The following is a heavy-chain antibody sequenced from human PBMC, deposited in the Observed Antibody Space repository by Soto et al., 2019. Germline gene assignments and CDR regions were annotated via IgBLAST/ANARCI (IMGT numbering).Heavy chain of an antibody. CDR1: GGSFSGYY. CDR2: INHSGST. J-gene: IGHJ4*02. CDR3: ARKIYRRQFDY. V-gene: IGHV4-34*01. D-gene: IGHD4-4*01. Sequence: TLSLTCAVYGGSFSGYYWSWIRQPPGKGLEWIGEINHSGSTNYNPSLKSRVTISVDTSKNQFSLKLSSVTAADTAVYYCARKIYRRQFDYWGQGTLVTVSS.